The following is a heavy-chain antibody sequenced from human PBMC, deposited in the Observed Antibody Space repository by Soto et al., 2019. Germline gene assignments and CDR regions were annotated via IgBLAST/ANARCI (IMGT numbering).Heavy chain of an antibody. CDR2: LKPDNGGT. Sequence: QVQLVQSGAEVKPPGASVKVSCKASGYTFTGHYMHWVRQVSGRRLEFLGWLKPDNGGTYYAPRFQGRVTFTRDTSNTTAYMEMIGLHSDDTAVYFCARDLCPLGSGSPCPTFGMDLWGQGTTVAVSS. J-gene: IGHJ6*02. D-gene: IGHD3-10*01. V-gene: IGHV1-2*02. CDR1: GYTFTGHY. CDR3: ARDLCPLGSGSPCPTFGMDL.